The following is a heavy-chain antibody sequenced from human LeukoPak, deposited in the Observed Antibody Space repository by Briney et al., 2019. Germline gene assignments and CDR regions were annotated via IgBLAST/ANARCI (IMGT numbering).Heavy chain of an antibody. D-gene: IGHD3-22*01. V-gene: IGHV4-59*12. CDR2: IYYGGST. CDR3: AREPDYDSSGYYYDDAFDI. J-gene: IGHJ3*02. Sequence: PSETLSLTCTVSGGSISSYYWSWIRQPPGKGLEWIGYIYYGGSTNYNPSLKSRVTMSVDTSKNQFSLKLSSVTAADTAVYYCAREPDYDSSGYYYDDAFDIWGQGTMVTVSS. CDR1: GGSISSYY.